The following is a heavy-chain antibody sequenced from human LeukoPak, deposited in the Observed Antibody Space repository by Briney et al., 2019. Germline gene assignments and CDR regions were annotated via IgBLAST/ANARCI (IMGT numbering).Heavy chain of an antibody. V-gene: IGHV3-30*07. CDR2: ISYDGSNK. J-gene: IGHJ4*02. CDR1: GFSVTSNY. Sequence: GGSLRLSCVASGFSVTSNYMNWVRQAPGKGLEWVAVISYDGSNKYYADSVKGRFTISRDNSKNTLYLQMNSLRAEDTAVYYCARYRERRATVTTFDYWGQGTLVTVSS. CDR3: ARYRERRATVTTFDY. D-gene: IGHD4-11*01.